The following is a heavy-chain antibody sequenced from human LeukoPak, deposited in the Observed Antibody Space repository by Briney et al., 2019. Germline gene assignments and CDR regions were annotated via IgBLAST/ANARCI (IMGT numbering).Heavy chain of an antibody. CDR2: IYYSGST. D-gene: IGHD7-27*01. J-gene: IGHJ5*02. CDR3: ARDLLTGNWFDP. Sequence: SETLSLTCTVSGGSISSYYWSWIRQPPGKGLEWIGYIYYSGSTYYNPSLKSRVTISVDTSKNQFSLKLSSVTAADTAVYYCARDLLTGNWFDPWGQGTLVTVSS. V-gene: IGHV4-59*06. CDR1: GGSISSYY.